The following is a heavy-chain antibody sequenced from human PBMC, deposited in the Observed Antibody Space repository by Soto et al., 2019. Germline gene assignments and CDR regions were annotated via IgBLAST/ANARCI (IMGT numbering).Heavy chain of an antibody. Sequence: AGGSLRLSCAASGFTFSSYVMHWVRQAPGKGLEWVAVIWYDGSNKYYADSVKGRFTISRDNTKNTLYMQMNSVRDEDTAVYYGARDHGSGFAFDYWGQGTLVTVSS. CDR2: IWYDGSNK. CDR1: GFTFSSYV. V-gene: IGHV3-33*01. D-gene: IGHD6-19*01. CDR3: ARDHGSGFAFDY. J-gene: IGHJ4*02.